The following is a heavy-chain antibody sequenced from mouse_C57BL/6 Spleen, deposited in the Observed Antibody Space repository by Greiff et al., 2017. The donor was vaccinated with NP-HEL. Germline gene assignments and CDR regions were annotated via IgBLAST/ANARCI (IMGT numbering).Heavy chain of an antibody. CDR2: ISYDGSN. Sequence: ESGPGLVKPSQSLSLTCSVTGYSITSGYYWNWIRQFPGNKLEWMGYISYDGSNNYNPSLNNRISITRDTAKNQFFLKLNSVTTEDTATYYCARGSSYWYFDVWGTGTTVTVSS. D-gene: IGHD1-1*01. J-gene: IGHJ1*03. CDR1: GYSITSGYY. CDR3: ARGSSYWYFDV. V-gene: IGHV3-6*01.